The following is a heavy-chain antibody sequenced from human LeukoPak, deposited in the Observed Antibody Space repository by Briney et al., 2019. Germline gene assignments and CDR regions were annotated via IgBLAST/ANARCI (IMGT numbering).Heavy chain of an antibody. D-gene: IGHD6-19*01. Sequence: ASVKVSCKASGYTFTSYAMHWVRQAPGQRLEWMGWINAGNGNTKYSQKFQGRVTITRDTSASTAYMELSSLRSEDTAVYYCARGYRIAVAGDQPYFDYWGQETLVTVSS. CDR2: INAGNGNT. J-gene: IGHJ4*02. CDR1: GYTFTSYA. V-gene: IGHV1-3*01. CDR3: ARGYRIAVAGDQPYFDY.